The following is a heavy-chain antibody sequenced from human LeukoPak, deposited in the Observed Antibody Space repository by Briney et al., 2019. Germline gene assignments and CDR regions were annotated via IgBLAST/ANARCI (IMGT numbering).Heavy chain of an antibody. CDR3: ARGQREIRREITIFGVVYRGDYYYYYMDV. J-gene: IGHJ6*03. CDR1: GFTFSDYY. Sequence: GGSLRLSCAASGFTFSDYYMSWIRQAPGKGLEWVSYISSSGSTIYYADSVKGRFTISRDNAKNSLYLQMNSLRAEDTAVYYCARGQREIRREITIFGVVYRGDYYYYYMDVWGKGTTVTVSS. CDR2: ISSSGSTI. V-gene: IGHV3-11*04. D-gene: IGHD3-3*01.